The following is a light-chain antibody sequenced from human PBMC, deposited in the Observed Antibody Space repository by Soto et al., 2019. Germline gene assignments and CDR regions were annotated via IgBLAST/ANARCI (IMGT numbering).Light chain of an antibody. Sequence: QSVLTQPPSASGSPGQSVTISCTGTNRDVGTHNYVSWYQQYPGKAPKLLIYDVVKRPSGIPHRFSGSKSGNTASLTVSGLQADDEAAYYCFSHAGGSNFVLGNGTKLT. CDR3: FSHAGGSNFV. J-gene: IGLJ1*01. CDR2: DVV. V-gene: IGLV2-8*01. CDR1: NRDVGTHNY.